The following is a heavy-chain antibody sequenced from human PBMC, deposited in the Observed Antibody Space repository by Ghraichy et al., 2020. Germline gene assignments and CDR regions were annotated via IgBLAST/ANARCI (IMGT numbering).Heavy chain of an antibody. J-gene: IGHJ2*01. Sequence: SQTLSLTCTVSGGSISSYYWSWIRQPPVKGLECIWYIYYSGSTNYNPSLKIRVTISVDTSKNQFSLKLSSVTAADTSVYYCARVLKTSYWYFDLWGRGTLVTVSS. CDR3: ARVLKTSYWYFDL. V-gene: IGHV4-59*01. CDR1: GGSISSYY. D-gene: IGHD3-10*01. CDR2: IYYSGST.